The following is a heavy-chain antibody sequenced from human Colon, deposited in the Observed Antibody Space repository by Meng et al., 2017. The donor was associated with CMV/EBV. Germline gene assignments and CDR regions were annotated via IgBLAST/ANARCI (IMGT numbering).Heavy chain of an antibody. Sequence: QVQLVQLGVELKKPGTSVNLSCKASGYTFTGYWMHWVRQAPGQGLEWMGRIKPSTGDTNYAQNFQGRVTVTRDTSISTVYMEVNSLTSDDTAVYYCTREGFDYWGQGALVTVSS. CDR1: GYTFTGYW. V-gene: IGHV1-2*06. CDR2: IKPSTGDT. CDR3: TREGFDY. J-gene: IGHJ4*02.